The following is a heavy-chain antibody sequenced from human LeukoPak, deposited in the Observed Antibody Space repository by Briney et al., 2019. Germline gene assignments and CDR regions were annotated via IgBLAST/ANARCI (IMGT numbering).Heavy chain of an antibody. CDR3: ARSARLMKGVVEVTALDD. V-gene: IGHV3-48*03. CDR1: GFTFSSYE. CDR2: LSSSGSAF. D-gene: IGHD3-3*01. Sequence: GGPLRLSCAASGFTFSSYEMNWVRQAPGKGLEWIAYLSSSGSAFSYADSVKGRFTIARDNAKNSVYLEMNSLRADDTAVYYCARSARLMKGVVEVTALDDWGQGTLVTVSS. J-gene: IGHJ4*02.